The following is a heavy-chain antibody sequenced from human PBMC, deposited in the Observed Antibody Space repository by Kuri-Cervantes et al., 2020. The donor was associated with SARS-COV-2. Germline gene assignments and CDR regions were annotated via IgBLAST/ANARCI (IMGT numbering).Heavy chain of an antibody. J-gene: IGHJ6*02. CDR3: AKEISTTGHRYFYGMDV. CDR1: GFTFSKYA. V-gene: IGHV3-30*18. Sequence: GESLKISCAASGFTFSKYAVHWLRQAPGKGLEWVAIISFDGIDKYYGDSVKGRFTISRDNSKNTLYLQMNSLRAEDTAVYYCAKEISTTGHRYFYGMDVWGQGTMVTVSS. D-gene: IGHD2/OR15-2a*01. CDR2: ISFDGIDK.